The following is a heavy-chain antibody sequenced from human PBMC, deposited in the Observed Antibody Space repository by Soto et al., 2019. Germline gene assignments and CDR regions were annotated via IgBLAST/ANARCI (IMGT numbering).Heavy chain of an antibody. J-gene: IGHJ4*02. V-gene: IGHV3-9*01. CDR2: ISWNSGNI. Sequence: EVQLEESGGALVQPGRSLRLSCAASGFTFDDYAMYWVRQVLGKGLEWVSSISWNSGNIGYADSVKGRFTTSRDNAENSLYLQMNSLRPEDTALYYCVRSKAGYSYATPFDYWGQGTLVTVSS. CDR1: GFTFDDYA. D-gene: IGHD5-18*01. CDR3: VRSKAGYSYATPFDY.